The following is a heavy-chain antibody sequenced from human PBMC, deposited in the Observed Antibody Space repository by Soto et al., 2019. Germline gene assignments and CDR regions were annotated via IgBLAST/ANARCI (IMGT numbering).Heavy chain of an antibody. CDR2: IYYSGST. CDR1: GGSISSGGYY. V-gene: IGHV4-31*03. J-gene: IGHJ4*02. CDR3: ARVSNDYVWGSHRYFRWYYFDY. D-gene: IGHD3-16*02. Sequence: SETLSLTCTVSGGSISSGGYYWSWIRQHPGKGLEWIGYIYYSGSTYYNPSLKSRVTISVDTSKNQFSLKLSSVTAADTAVYYCARVSNDYVWGSHRYFRWYYFDYWGQGTLVTVSS.